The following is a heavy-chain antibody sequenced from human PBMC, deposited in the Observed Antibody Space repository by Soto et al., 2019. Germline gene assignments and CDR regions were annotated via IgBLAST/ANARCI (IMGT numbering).Heavy chain of an antibody. D-gene: IGHD2-15*01. J-gene: IGHJ4*01. CDR2: ISYDETIT. CDR1: GFTFSNYG. V-gene: IGHV3-74*01. Sequence: GWSQRLSCAASGFTFSNYGMHWVRQAPGKGLVWVSRISYDETITNYADSVKGRFTISRDNAKNTLYLQMNSLRAEDTAVYYCARDWGGGIREFDSWDLCTLFPVAS. CDR3: ARDWGGGIREFDS.